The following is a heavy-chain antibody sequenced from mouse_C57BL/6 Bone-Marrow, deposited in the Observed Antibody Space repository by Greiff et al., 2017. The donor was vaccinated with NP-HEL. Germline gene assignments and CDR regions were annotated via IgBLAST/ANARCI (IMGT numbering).Heavy chain of an antibody. CDR2: ISSGGSYT. CDR3: ARRRYDYDGSWFAY. Sequence: EVQLVESGGDLVKPGGSLKLSCAASGFTFSSYGMSWVRQTPDKRLEWVATISSGGSYTYYPDSVKGRFTISRDNAKNTLYLQMSSLKSEDTAMYYCARRRYDYDGSWFAYWGQGTLVTVSA. CDR1: GFTFSSYG. J-gene: IGHJ3*01. D-gene: IGHD2-4*01. V-gene: IGHV5-6*01.